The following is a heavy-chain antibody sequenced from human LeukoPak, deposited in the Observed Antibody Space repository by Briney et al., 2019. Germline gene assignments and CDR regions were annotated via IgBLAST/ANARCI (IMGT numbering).Heavy chain of an antibody. J-gene: IGHJ3*02. CDR3: ARTLTDYGGNASDI. D-gene: IGHD4-23*01. CDR1: GGSIISGGCY. Sequence: SQTLSLTCTFSGGSIISGGCYWSWIRRHPGKGLEWIGYIYYSWSTYYNPSLKSRVNISVDTSKNQFSLTLSSVTGAETAVYYCARTLTDYGGNASDIWRQGSMVSVCS. CDR2: IYYSWST. V-gene: IGHV4-31*03.